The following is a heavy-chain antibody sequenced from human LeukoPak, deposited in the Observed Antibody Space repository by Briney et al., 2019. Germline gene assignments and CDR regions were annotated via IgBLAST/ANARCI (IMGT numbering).Heavy chain of an antibody. J-gene: IGHJ4*02. V-gene: IGHV4-59*04. Sequence: SETLSLTCTVSGGSISSYYWSWIRQPPGKGLEWIGYIYYSGSTYYNPSLKSRVTMSVDTSKNQFSLKLSSVTAVDTAVYYCARMDSGYYYVVDYWGQGTLVTVSS. CDR2: IYYSGST. CDR3: ARMDSGYYYVVDY. D-gene: IGHD3-22*01. CDR1: GGSISSYY.